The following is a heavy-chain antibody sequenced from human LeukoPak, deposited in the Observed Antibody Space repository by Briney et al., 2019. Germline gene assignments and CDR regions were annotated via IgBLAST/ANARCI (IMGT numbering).Heavy chain of an antibody. Sequence: SETLSLTCAVYGGSFSGYYWSWIRQPPGKGLEWIGEINHSGSTNYNPSLKSRVTISVDTSKNQFSLKLSSVTAADTAVYYCARGYYDSSGYERPDYWGQGTLVTVSS. CDR2: INHSGST. D-gene: IGHD3-22*01. V-gene: IGHV4-34*01. CDR3: ARGYYDSSGYERPDY. CDR1: GGSFSGYY. J-gene: IGHJ4*02.